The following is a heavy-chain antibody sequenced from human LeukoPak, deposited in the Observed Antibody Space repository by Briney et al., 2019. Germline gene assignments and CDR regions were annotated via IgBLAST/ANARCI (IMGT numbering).Heavy chain of an antibody. CDR3: ARDSGYSSSWYGFYFDY. CDR1: GFTFSSYA. J-gene: IGHJ4*02. CDR2: ISSSGSTI. D-gene: IGHD6-13*01. V-gene: IGHV3-48*04. Sequence: GGSLRLSCAASGFTFSSYAMSWVRQAPGKGLEWVSYISSSGSTIYYADSAKGRFTISRDNAKNSLYLQMNSLRAEDTAVYYCARDSGYSSSWYGFYFDYWGQGTLVTVSS.